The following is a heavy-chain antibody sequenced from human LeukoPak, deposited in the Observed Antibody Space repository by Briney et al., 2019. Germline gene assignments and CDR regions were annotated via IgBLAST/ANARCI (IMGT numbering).Heavy chain of an antibody. Sequence: NPSETLSLTCAVYGGSFRGYYWSWIRQPPGKGLEWIGEINHSGSTNYNPSLKSRVTISVDTSKNQFSLKLSSVTAADTAVYYCARTPWIAADYFDYWGQGTLVTVSS. CDR3: ARTPWIAADYFDY. J-gene: IGHJ4*02. D-gene: IGHD6-13*01. CDR2: INHSGST. V-gene: IGHV4-34*01. CDR1: GGSFRGYY.